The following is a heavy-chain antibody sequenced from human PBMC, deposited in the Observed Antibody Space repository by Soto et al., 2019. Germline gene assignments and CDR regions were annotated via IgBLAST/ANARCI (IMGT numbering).Heavy chain of an antibody. CDR1: GFTFSSYG. D-gene: IGHD5-12*01. V-gene: IGHV3-30*18. J-gene: IGHJ4*02. CDR2: ISYDGSNK. Sequence: GGSLRLSCAASGFTFSSYGMHWVRQAPGKGLEWVAVISYDGSNKYYADSVKGRFTISRDNSKNTLYLQMNSLRAEDTAVYYCAKDRVATIGGCYFDYWGQGTLVTVSS. CDR3: AKDRVATIGGCYFDY.